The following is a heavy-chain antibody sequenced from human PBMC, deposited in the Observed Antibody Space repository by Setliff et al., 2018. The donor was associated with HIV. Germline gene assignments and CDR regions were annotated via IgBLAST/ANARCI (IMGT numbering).Heavy chain of an antibody. CDR1: AYSISSGYY. D-gene: IGHD2-8*01. CDR3: ARQWRDQYTSGVSTEYFQH. V-gene: IGHV4-38-2*01. Sequence: PSDTLSLTCAVSAYSISSGYYWGWIRQPPGKGLEWIGSIYRSGSTFYNPSLMSRVTISVDTSKNQFSLKLRSVTAADTAVYYCARQWRDQYTSGVSTEYFQHWGLGTLVTVSS. CDR2: IYRSGST. J-gene: IGHJ1*01.